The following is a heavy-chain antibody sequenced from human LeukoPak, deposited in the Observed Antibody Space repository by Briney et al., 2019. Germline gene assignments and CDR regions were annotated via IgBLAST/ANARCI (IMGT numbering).Heavy chain of an antibody. D-gene: IGHD3-10*01. J-gene: IGHJ6*03. CDR1: GYTFTSYA. CDR3: ARVYPRVYGSGVPWDYYYYLDV. Sequence: ASVKVSCKASGYTFTSYAMNWVRQAPGQGLEWMGWINTNTGNPTYAQGFTGRFVFSLDTSVSTAYLQISSLKAEDTAVYYCARVYPRVYGSGVPWDYYYYLDVWGKGTTVTVSS. CDR2: INTNTGNP. V-gene: IGHV7-4-1*02.